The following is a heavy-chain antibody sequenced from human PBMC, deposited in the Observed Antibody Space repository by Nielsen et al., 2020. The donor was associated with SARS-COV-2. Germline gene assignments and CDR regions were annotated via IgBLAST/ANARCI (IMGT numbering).Heavy chain of an antibody. CDR2: IYYSGST. J-gene: IGHJ4*02. D-gene: IGHD3-10*01. V-gene: IGHV4-30-4*01. CDR1: GGSISSGDYY. CDR3: AREHSDYYYGSGLYFDY. Sequence: SETLSLTCTVSGGSISSGDYYWSWIRQPPGKGLEWIGYIYYSGSTYYNPSLKSRVTISVDTSKSQFSLKLSSVTAADTAVYYCAREHSDYYYGSGLYFDYWGQGTLVTVSS.